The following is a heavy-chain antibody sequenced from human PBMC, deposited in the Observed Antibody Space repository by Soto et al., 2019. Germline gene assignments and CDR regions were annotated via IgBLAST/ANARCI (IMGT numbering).Heavy chain of an antibody. V-gene: IGHV4-34*01. CDR1: GEAFSGYY. CDR3: ARAGYSSSNGMDV. Sequence: SETLSLTCAVYGEAFSGYYWSWIRQPPGKGLEWIGEINHSGSTNYNPSLKSRVTISADTSKNQFSLNLSSVTAADTAVYYCARAGYSSSNGMDVWGQGTPVTVSS. CDR2: INHSGST. D-gene: IGHD6-13*01. J-gene: IGHJ6*02.